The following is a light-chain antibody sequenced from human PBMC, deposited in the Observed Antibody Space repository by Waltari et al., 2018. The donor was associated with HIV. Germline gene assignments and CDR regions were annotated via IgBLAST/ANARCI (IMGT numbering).Light chain of an antibody. CDR3: KSKTSSSTPCV. J-gene: IGLJ1*01. CDR2: DVS. CDR1: SSDIGAYNS. Sequence: QSALTQPASVSGSPGQSITISCTGSSSDIGAYNSVSWYQQHPGKAPKLIIYDVSNRPYGVSDRFSGSKSGNTASLTISGLQAEDEADYFCKSKTSSSTPCVFGTGTKVAVL. V-gene: IGLV2-14*03.